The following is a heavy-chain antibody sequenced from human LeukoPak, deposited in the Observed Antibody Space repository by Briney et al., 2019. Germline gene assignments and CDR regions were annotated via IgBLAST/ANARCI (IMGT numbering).Heavy chain of an antibody. CDR3: ARDGLVAAPGYYFDY. V-gene: IGHV3-48*01. D-gene: IGHD2-15*01. Sequence: LGGSLRLSCAASGFTLSSYKMNWVRQAPGKGLEWVSYIRSDSSTIYYADSVKGRFTISRDNSKNTVYLQMSSLRAEDTAVYYCARDGLVAAPGYYFDYWGQGTLVTVSS. J-gene: IGHJ4*02. CDR2: IRSDSSTI. CDR1: GFTLSSYK.